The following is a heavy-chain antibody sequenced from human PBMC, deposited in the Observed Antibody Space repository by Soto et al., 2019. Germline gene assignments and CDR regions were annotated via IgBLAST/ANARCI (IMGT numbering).Heavy chain of an antibody. V-gene: IGHV4-31*03. CDR1: GGSISSGGYY. Sequence: SETLSLTCTVSGGSISSGGYYWSWIRQHPGKGLEWIGYIYYSGSTYYNPSLKSRVTISVDTSKNQFSLKLSSVTAADTAVYYCAREPMVRGVIGSYYYGMDVWGQGTTVTVSS. CDR2: IYYSGST. CDR3: AREPMVRGVIGSYYYGMDV. J-gene: IGHJ6*02. D-gene: IGHD3-10*01.